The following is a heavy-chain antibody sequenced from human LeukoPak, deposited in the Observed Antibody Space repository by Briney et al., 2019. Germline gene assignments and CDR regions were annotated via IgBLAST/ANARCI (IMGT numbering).Heavy chain of an antibody. Sequence: SETLSLTCTASGGSISSYYWSWIRRPPGKGLEWIGYIYYSGSTNYNPSLKSRVTISVDTSKNQFSLKLSSVTAADTAVYYCARGTYGDYPLSWFDPWGQGTLVTVSS. D-gene: IGHD4-17*01. CDR3: ARGTYGDYPLSWFDP. CDR1: GGSISSYY. CDR2: IYYSGST. J-gene: IGHJ5*02. V-gene: IGHV4-59*01.